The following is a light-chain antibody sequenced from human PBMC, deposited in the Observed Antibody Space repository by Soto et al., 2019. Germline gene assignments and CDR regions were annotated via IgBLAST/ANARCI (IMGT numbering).Light chain of an antibody. CDR1: PDISKF. V-gene: IGKV1-33*01. CDR2: DAS. Sequence: DIQMTQSPSSLSASVGDRVSFTCQASPDISKFLDWYQHKPGQAPSLLIYDASKSQFGVPSRLSGSGSGTDFTFTISSLQPEDNATYYCQQYDNRPFTFGPGTKVDIK. J-gene: IGKJ3*01. CDR3: QQYDNRPFT.